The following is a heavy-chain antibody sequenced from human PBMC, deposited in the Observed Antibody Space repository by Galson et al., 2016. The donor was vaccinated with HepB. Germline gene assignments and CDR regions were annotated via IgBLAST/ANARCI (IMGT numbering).Heavy chain of an antibody. D-gene: IGHD6-19*01. Sequence: SLRLSCAASGFTFRNYALSWVRRAPGKALEWVSHIDGPTPNTHYADSVRGRFSIYRDNSRDTLYLQMDSLTAEDSAIYYCTTWLSHHFDYWGQGTRVTVSS. J-gene: IGHJ4*02. CDR2: IDGPTPNT. CDR3: TTWLSHHFDY. CDR1: GFTFRNYA. V-gene: IGHV3-23*01.